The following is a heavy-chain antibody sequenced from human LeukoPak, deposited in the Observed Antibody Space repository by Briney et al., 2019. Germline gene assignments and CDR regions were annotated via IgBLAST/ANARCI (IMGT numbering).Heavy chain of an antibody. CDR1: VFTFDDYG. D-gene: IGHD1-1*01. Sequence: PGGSVSLLCAASVFTFDDYGVTGARQARGGGLEWIAEINWIGDTTRYGDSVKARFTISRDNDKNSLDLQINSLRVEDTAFYYCATNPPGRTYLQDWGQGTLVTVSS. V-gene: IGHV3-20*04. CDR2: INWIGDTT. CDR3: ATNPPGRTYLQD. J-gene: IGHJ1*01.